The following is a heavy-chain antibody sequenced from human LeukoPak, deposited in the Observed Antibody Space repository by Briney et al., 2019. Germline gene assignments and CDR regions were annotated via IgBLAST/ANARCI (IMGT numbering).Heavy chain of an antibody. CDR2: SISIFGTA. V-gene: IGHV1-69*13. J-gene: IGHJ4*02. CDR1: LGTFTTYA. Sequence: APVRVSSTASLGTFTTYAISWVRQAPGHGLEWRGGSISIFGTANYAQKFQGRVTITADESTSTAYMELSIRRSEDTAVYYCARDEGSSWYEPSDYWGQGTLVTVSS. D-gene: IGHD6-13*01. CDR3: ARDEGSSWYEPSDY.